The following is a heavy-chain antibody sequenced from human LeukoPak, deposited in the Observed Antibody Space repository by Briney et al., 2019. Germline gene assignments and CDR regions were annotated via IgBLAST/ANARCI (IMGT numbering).Heavy chain of an antibody. CDR1: GGSISTSHYY. CDR2: IYYSGRT. V-gene: IGHV4-39*01. J-gene: IGHJ4*02. D-gene: IGHD2-2*02. Sequence: SETLSLTCKVSGGSISTSHYYWGWIRQPPGKGLEWIGLIYYSGRTYYNPSLKSRLTISVDTSKNECSLKLSSVTAADTAVYYCARSWAPGYCTSTSCYNFDYWGQGALVTVSS. CDR3: ARSWAPGYCTSTSCYNFDY.